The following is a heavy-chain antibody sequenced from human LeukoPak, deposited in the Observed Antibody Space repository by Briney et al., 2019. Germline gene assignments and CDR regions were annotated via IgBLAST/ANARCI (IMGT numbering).Heavy chain of an antibody. CDR3: ARDQTYYHDSSGYYSGFYDS. D-gene: IGHD3-22*01. J-gene: IGHJ4*02. V-gene: IGHV4-59*01. CDR2: VHNTGST. Sequence: SETLSLTCTVSGASISTYYWSWIRQPPGKGLEWIGYVHNTGSTNYNPSLGSRVTISMDTSKNQFSLKLSSVTAEDTAVYYCARDQTYYHDSSGYYSGFYDSWGQGALVTVSS. CDR1: GASISTYY.